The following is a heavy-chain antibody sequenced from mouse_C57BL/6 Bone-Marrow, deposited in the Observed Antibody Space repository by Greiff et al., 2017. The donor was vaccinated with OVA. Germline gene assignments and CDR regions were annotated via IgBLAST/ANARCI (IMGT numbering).Heavy chain of an antibody. Sequence: EVQVVESGGDLVKPGGSLKLSCAASGFTFSSYGMSWVRQTPDKRLEWVATISSGGSYTYYPDSVKGRFTISRDNAKNTLYLQMSSLKSEDTAMYYCARRFITTVVADDYWGQGTTLTVSS. CDR3: ARRFITTVVADDY. V-gene: IGHV5-6*01. CDR2: ISSGGSYT. D-gene: IGHD1-1*01. CDR1: GFTFSSYG. J-gene: IGHJ2*01.